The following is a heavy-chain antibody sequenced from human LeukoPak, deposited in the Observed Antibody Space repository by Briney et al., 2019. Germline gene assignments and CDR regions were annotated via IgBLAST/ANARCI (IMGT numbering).Heavy chain of an antibody. CDR1: GYTFTDFW. Sequence: GSYLKFSCKGSGYTFTDFWIAWVRQMPGKGLEGMGIIYPSDSHTRYSPSFQGQVTISADKSINTAYLQWSSLKASATAMYYCARLLGSSSSSWASFDYWGQGTLVTVSS. D-gene: IGHD6-13*01. V-gene: IGHV5-51*01. CDR3: ARLLGSSSSSWASFDY. J-gene: IGHJ4*02. CDR2: IYPSDSHT.